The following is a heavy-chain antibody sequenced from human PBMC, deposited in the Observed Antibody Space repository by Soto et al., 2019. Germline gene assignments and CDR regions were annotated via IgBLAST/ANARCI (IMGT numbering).Heavy chain of an antibody. J-gene: IGHJ4*02. D-gene: IGHD1-26*01. Sequence: QVQLVQSGAEVKKPGSSVKVSCKASGGTFSSYTISWVRQAPGQGLEWMGRIIPILGIANYAQKFQGRVTSTADKSTSTAYMERSSLRSEDTAVYYCASQAPYSGSYPFDYWGQGTLVTVSS. CDR3: ASQAPYSGSYPFDY. CDR2: IIPILGIA. CDR1: GGTFSSYT. V-gene: IGHV1-69*02.